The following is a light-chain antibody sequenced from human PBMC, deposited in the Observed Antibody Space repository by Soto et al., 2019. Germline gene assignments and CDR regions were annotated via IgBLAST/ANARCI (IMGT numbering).Light chain of an antibody. CDR2: SAS. Sequence: DIQMTQSPSTLSASVGDRVIITCRASQSISTWLAWYQQKPGEGPKLLIYSASTLQSGVPSRFSGSGSGTEFTLTISGLQPDDFATYYCQQYDGNFGGGTKVDIK. V-gene: IGKV1-5*01. CDR3: QQYDGN. CDR1: QSISTW. J-gene: IGKJ4*01.